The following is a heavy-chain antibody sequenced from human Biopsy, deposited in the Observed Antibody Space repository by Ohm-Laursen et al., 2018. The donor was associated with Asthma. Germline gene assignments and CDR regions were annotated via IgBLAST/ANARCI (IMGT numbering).Heavy chain of an antibody. V-gene: IGHV3-30*03. D-gene: IGHD7-27*01. Sequence: LRLSCAASGFMFRSFGMHWVRQAPGKGLEWVAVISYDGNHKFYEDSVKGRFTISRDNAKHTVYLQMNNLRAEDTAVYYCASELGIGYWGQGILVTVSS. CDR1: GFMFRSFG. J-gene: IGHJ4*02. CDR3: ASELGIGY. CDR2: ISYDGNHK.